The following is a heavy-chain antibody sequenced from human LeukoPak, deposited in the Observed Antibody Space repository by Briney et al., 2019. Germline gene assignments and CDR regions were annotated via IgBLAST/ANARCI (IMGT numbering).Heavy chain of an antibody. CDR2: INPNSGGT. V-gene: IGHV1-2*02. Sequence: GASVKVSCKASGYTFTGYYMHWVRQAPGQGLEWMGWINPNSGGTNYAQKFQGRVTMTRDTSISTAYMELSRLRSDDTAVYYCARVLVYYYGSGSYYYDYWGQGTLVTVSS. J-gene: IGHJ4*02. CDR1: GYTFTGYY. CDR3: ARVLVYYYGSGSYYYDY. D-gene: IGHD3-10*01.